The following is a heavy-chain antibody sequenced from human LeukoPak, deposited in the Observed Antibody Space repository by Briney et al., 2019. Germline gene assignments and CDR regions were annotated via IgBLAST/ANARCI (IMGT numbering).Heavy chain of an antibody. CDR2: SIPIFGTA. J-gene: IGHJ6*02. D-gene: IGHD2-2*03. CDR3: ARLFVDIVVVPAAIPRMDV. CDR1: GGTFSSYA. Sequence: ASVKVSCKASGGTFSSYAISWVRQAPGQGLEWMGGSIPIFGTANYAQKFQGRVTITADESTSTAYMELSSLRSEDTAVYYCARLFVDIVVVPAAIPRMDVWGQGTTVTVSS. V-gene: IGHV1-69*13.